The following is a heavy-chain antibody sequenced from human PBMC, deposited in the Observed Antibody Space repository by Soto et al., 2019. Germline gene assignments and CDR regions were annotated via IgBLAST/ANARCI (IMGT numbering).Heavy chain of an antibody. CDR2: IYYSGST. CDR3: ARRGDYYGSGCDY. CDR1: GGSISSSSYY. J-gene: IGHJ4*02. V-gene: IGHV4-39*01. Sequence: QLQLQESGPGLVKPSETLSLTCTVSGGSISSSSYYWGWIRQPPGKGLEWIGSIYYSGSTYYNPSLKSRAXXPXDXXNTQFSRKLSSVTAAATAVYYCARRGDYYGSGCDYWGQGTLVTVSS. D-gene: IGHD3-10*01.